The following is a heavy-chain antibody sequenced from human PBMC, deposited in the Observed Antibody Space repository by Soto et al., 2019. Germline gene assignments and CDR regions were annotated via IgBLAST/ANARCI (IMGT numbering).Heavy chain of an antibody. V-gene: IGHV3-21*01. D-gene: IGHD3-22*01. Sequence: EVQLVESGGGLVKPGGSLRLSCAASGFTFSSYNMNWVRQAPGKGLEWVSSISSSSSYIYYADSVKGRFTISRDNAKNSRDLQMNSLRAEDTAVYYCASHPRDSSGYWYYFDYWGQGTLVTVSS. CDR3: ASHPRDSSGYWYYFDY. CDR2: ISSSSSYI. J-gene: IGHJ4*02. CDR1: GFTFSSYN.